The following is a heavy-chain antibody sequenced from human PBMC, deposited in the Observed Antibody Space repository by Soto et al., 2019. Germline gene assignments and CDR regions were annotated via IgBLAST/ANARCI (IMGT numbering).Heavy chain of an antibody. D-gene: IGHD3-16*01. CDR1: GGSISSYY. CDR2: IYYSGRT. CDR3: ARDPRSPSLYDVWDWFDP. J-gene: IGHJ5*02. V-gene: IGHV4-59*01. Sequence: SETLSLTCTVSGGSISSYYWSWIRQPPGKGLEWMGYIYYSGRTNYNPSLKSRVTISVDTSKNQFSLKLSSVTAADTAVYYCARDPRSPSLYDVWDWFDPWGQGTLVTVSS.